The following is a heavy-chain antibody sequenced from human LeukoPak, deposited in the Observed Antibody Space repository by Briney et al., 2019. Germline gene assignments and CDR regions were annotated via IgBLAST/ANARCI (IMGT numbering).Heavy chain of an antibody. Sequence: GGSLRLSCAASGFTFSNHEMNWVRQAPGKGLVWVSRINSDGISTSYADSVKGRFTISRDNAKNTLYLQMNSLRAEDTAVYYCARVATTMVRNALDSWGQGTLVTVSS. J-gene: IGHJ5*01. D-gene: IGHD3-10*01. CDR2: INSDGIST. CDR1: GFTFSNHE. V-gene: IGHV3-74*01. CDR3: ARVATTMVRNALDS.